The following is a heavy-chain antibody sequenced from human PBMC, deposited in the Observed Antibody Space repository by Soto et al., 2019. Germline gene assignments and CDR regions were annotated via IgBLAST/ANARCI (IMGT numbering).Heavy chain of an antibody. CDR2: IYWDDDK. CDR3: VHGTLGSYGHVYLDY. J-gene: IGHJ4*02. V-gene: IGHV2-5*02. D-gene: IGHD5-18*01. Sequence: QITLKESGPPLVKPTQTLTLTCSLSGFSVSSNGARVGWIRQPPGKALEWLALIYWDDDKKYNPSLKSRLTITKDTSENQVVLTVTDVDPADTATYYCVHGTLGSYGHVYLDYWGQGTLVTVSS. CDR1: GFSVSSNGAR.